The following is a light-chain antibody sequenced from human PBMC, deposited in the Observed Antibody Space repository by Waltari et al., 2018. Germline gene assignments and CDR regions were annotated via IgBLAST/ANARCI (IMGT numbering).Light chain of an antibody. CDR2: GAS. CDR1: QSVSSSY. J-gene: IGKJ1*01. Sequence: EIVLTQSPGTLSLSPGERATISCRASQSVSSSYLAWYQQKPGQAPRLLIYGASSRATGIPDRFSGSGSGTDFTLTISRLEPEDFAVYYCQQLGTFGQGTKVEIK. CDR3: QQLGT. V-gene: IGKV3-20*01.